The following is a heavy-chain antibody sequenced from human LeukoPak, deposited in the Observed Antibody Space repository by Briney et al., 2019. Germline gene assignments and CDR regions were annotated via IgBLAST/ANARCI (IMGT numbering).Heavy chain of an antibody. V-gene: IGHV1-18*01. Sequence: GASVKVSCKASGYTFTSYGISWVRQAPGQGLEWMGWISAYSGNTNYAQKLQGRVTMTTDTSTSTAYMELRSLRSDDTAVYYCARDIPARQKNFWSGYYSYYMDVWGKGTTVTVSS. CDR1: GYTFTSYG. CDR2: ISAYSGNT. J-gene: IGHJ6*03. D-gene: IGHD3-3*01. CDR3: ARDIPARQKNFWSGYYSYYMDV.